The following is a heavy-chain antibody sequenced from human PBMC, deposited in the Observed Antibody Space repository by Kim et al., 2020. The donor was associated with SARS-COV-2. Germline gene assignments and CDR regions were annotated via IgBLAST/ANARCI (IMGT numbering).Heavy chain of an antibody. J-gene: IGHJ6*02. Sequence: SYAGSGKGRFTISRDNAKNTLYLQMNGLRAEDTAVYYCARASPSRIAADVWGQGTTVTVSS. D-gene: IGHD6-13*01. CDR3: ARASPSRIAADV. V-gene: IGHV3-74*01.